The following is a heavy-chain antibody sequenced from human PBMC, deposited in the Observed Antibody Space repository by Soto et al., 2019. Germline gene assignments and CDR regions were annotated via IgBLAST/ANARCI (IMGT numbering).Heavy chain of an antibody. CDR3: AGHRTIFGVVRNRGMDV. CDR2: ISYDGSNE. Sequence: SLRLCCAASGFTFSDDAMHWVRQAPGEGREWVAIISYDGSNEYYADSVKGRLTISRDNSKNTLFLQMNSLRVEDTAIYYCAGHRTIFGVVRNRGMDVWGQGTRVTVSS. V-gene: IGHV3-30-3*01. J-gene: IGHJ6*02. D-gene: IGHD3-3*01. CDR1: GFTFSDDA.